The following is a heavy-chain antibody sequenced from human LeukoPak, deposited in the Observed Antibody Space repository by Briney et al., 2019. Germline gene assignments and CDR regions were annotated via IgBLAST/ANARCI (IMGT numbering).Heavy chain of an antibody. CDR1: GFTLSYFG. V-gene: IGHV3-30*18. D-gene: IGHD3-10*01. Sequence: PGGSLRLSCAASGFTLSYFGMHWVRQAPGKGLEWLAVISYDGSNKNYVDSVKGRFTIYRDNPKNTLYLQMNSLRAEDTAVYFCAKSRGDNLGAFDIWGKGTMVTVSS. CDR3: AKSRGDNLGAFDI. CDR2: ISYDGSNK. J-gene: IGHJ3*02.